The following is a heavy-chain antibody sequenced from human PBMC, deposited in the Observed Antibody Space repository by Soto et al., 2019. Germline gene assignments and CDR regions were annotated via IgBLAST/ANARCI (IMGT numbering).Heavy chain of an antibody. V-gene: IGHV4-59*08. CDR2: IYYSGST. J-gene: IGHJ5*02. CDR1: GGSITNSY. D-gene: IGHD1-26*01. Sequence: QVQLQESGPGLVKPSETLSLTCTVSGGSITNSYLSWIRQPPGKGLAWIGYIYYSGSTNYNPSLKRRATRTEDTAQNQFSLKLTSVTAADTAVYYCARGRWFDPWGQGTLVTVSS. CDR3: ARGRWFDP.